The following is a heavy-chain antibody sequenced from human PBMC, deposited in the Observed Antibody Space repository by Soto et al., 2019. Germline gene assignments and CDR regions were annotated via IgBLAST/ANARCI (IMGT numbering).Heavy chain of an antibody. V-gene: IGHV1-18*01. CDR3: AKNGQPPYYYYGLDV. D-gene: IGHD2-8*01. CDR2: ISGYNGDT. J-gene: IGHJ6*02. Sequence: QGHLVQSGAEVKKPGASVKVSCKASGYTFTRYGISWVRQAPGQGLEWMGWISGYNGDTNYAQNRQDRVTMTIETSRNTAYMELRSLTSDDTAVYYCAKNGQPPYYYYGLDVWGQGTTVTVSS. CDR1: GYTFTRYG.